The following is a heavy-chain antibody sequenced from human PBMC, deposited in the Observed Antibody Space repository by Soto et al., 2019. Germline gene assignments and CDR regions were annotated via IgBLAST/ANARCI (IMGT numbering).Heavy chain of an antibody. CDR2: INAGNGNT. D-gene: IGHD2-2*01. CDR1: GYTFTSYA. CDR3: ARDTGYCSSTSCLYMDV. J-gene: IGHJ6*02. Sequence: GASVKVSCKASGYTFTSYAMHWVRLAPGQRLEWMGWINAGNGNTKYSQKFQGRVTITRDTSASTAYMELSSLRSEDTAVYYCARDTGYCSSTSCLYMDVWGQGTTVTVSS. V-gene: IGHV1-3*01.